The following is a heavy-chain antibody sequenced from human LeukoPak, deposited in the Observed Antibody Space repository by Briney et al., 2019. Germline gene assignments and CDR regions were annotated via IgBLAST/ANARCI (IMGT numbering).Heavy chain of an antibody. Sequence: GGSLRLSCAASGFTFSSYSMNWVRQAPGKGLEWVSSISSSSSYIYYADSVKGRFTISRDNAKNSLYLQMNSLRAEDTAVYYCARVDYDFWSGYYYGGFDYWGQGTLVTVSS. V-gene: IGHV3-21*01. J-gene: IGHJ4*02. D-gene: IGHD3-3*01. CDR2: ISSSSSYI. CDR3: ARVDYDFWSGYYYGGFDY. CDR1: GFTFSSYS.